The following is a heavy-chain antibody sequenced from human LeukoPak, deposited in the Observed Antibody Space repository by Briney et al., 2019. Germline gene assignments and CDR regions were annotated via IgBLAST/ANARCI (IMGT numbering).Heavy chain of an antibody. D-gene: IGHD2-2*01. V-gene: IGHV3-30-3*01. CDR3: ARDLYVPKSCSSTSCYYYGMDV. CDR2: ISYDGSNK. CDR1: GFTFSSYA. J-gene: IGHJ6*02. Sequence: GGSLRLSCAVSGFTFSSYAMHWVRQAPGKGLEWVAVISYDGSNKYYADSVKGRFTISRDNSKNTLYLQMNSLRAEDTAVYYCARDLYVPKSCSSTSCYYYGMDVWGQGTTVTVSS.